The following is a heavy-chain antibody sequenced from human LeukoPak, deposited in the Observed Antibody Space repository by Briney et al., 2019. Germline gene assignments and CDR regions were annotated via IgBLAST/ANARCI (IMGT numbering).Heavy chain of an antibody. J-gene: IGHJ2*01. CDR1: GDSISSYC. CDR3: ARVPVQDWYCDL. CDR2: IYYSGST. V-gene: IGHV4-59*01. Sequence: KPSETLFLTCTVSGDSISSYCWSWIRQPPGKGLEWIGYIYYSGSTNYNPSLKSRVTISVDTSRNQFSLKLISLTAADTAVYYYARVPVQDWYCDLWGRGTLVTVSS.